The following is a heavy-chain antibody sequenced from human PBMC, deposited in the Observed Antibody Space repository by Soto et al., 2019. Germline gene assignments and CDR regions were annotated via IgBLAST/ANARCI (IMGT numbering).Heavy chain of an antibody. Sequence: EVQLVESGGDLVTPGGSLRLSCAASGFSVNSKYMSWVRQAPGQGLEWVSLIQSGGSTYYAGSVKGRLTISRDFSENTLFLQMNSLRVEDTAVYYCTRDDFHCNGVRCYGVPMDVWGTGPRVTVSA. CDR3: TRDDFHCNGVRCYGVPMDV. CDR2: IQSGGST. V-gene: IGHV3-66*01. D-gene: IGHD2-15*01. J-gene: IGHJ6*04. CDR1: GFSVNSKY.